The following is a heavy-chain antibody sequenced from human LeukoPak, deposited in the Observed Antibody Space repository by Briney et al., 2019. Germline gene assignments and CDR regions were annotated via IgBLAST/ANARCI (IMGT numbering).Heavy chain of an antibody. Sequence: ASVKVSCKASGYTFTGYYMHWVRQAPGQGLEWMGWINPNSGGTNYAQKFQGRVTMTRDTSISTAYMELSRPRSDDTAVYYCARAMVRGLNLPRPTGWFDPWGRRTLVTVSS. CDR1: GYTFTGYY. D-gene: IGHD3-10*01. CDR2: INPNSGGT. J-gene: IGHJ5*02. V-gene: IGHV1-2*02. CDR3: ARAMVRGLNLPRPTGWFDP.